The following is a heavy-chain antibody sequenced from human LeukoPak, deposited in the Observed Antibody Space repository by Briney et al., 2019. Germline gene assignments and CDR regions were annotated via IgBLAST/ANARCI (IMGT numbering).Heavy chain of an antibody. CDR2: INHSGST. J-gene: IGHJ6*03. V-gene: IGHV4-34*01. CDR3: ARVIVYCSGGSCYRLGSRYYYYMDV. D-gene: IGHD2-15*01. Sequence: PSETLSLTCAVYGGSFSGYYWGWIRQPPGKGLEWIGEINHSGSTNYNPSLKSRVTISVDTSKNQFSLKLSSVTAADTAVYYCARVIVYCSGGSCYRLGSRYYYYMDVWGEGTTVTVSS. CDR1: GGSFSGYY.